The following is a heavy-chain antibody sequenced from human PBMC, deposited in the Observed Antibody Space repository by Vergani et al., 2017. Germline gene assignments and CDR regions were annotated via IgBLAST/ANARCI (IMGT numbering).Heavy chain of an antibody. Sequence: EVQLVQSGAEVKKPGESLKISCKGSGYSFTSYWIGWVRQMPGEGLEWMGIIYPGDSDTSYSPSFQGQVTISADKSISTAYLQWSSLKASDTAMYYCARHRGWGLVVVAATPWYYYYGMDVWGQGTTVTVSS. CDR2: IYPGDSDT. CDR1: GYSFTSYW. J-gene: IGHJ6*02. CDR3: ARHRGWGLVVVAATPWYYYYGMDV. V-gene: IGHV5-51*01. D-gene: IGHD2-15*01.